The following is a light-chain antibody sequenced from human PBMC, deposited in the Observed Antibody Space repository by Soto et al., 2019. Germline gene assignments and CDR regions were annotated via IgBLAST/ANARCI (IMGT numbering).Light chain of an antibody. CDR3: QHRNNWPFT. CDR2: DAS. Sequence: EIVMTQSPATLSLSPGEGASLSCRASQSVSSFLAWYQQKPGQAPRLLIFDASNRATGIPARFSGSGSGTDFTLTISSLEPEDFAVYYCQHRNNWPFTFGPGTKVDIK. V-gene: IGKV3-11*01. J-gene: IGKJ3*01. CDR1: QSVSSF.